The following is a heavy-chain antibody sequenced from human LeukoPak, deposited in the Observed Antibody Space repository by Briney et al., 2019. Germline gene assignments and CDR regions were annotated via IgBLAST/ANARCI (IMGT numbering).Heavy chain of an antibody. CDR2: INQSGST. V-gene: IGHV4-34*01. J-gene: IGHJ6*01. CDR1: GGSFIGYY. Sequence: SETLSLTCAIYGGSFIGYYWSWIRQPPRKGREWIWEINQSGSTNYKASLKSRFTISVATSKNQFSLNLSSVTAADTAVYYCARKTHYLDSSGSWLQVMDVWGKGPRSPSPQ. CDR3: ARKTHYLDSSGSWLQVMDV. D-gene: IGHD3-22*01.